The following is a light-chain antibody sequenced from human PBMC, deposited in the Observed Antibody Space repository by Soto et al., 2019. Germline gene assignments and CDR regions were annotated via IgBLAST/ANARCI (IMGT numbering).Light chain of an antibody. CDR1: QSISSSY. CDR3: QQYVSSPPT. J-gene: IGKJ1*01. Sequence: EIVLTQSPGTLSLSPGERATLSCRASQSISSSYLAWYQQKPGQAPRLLIYDASSRATGIPDRFSGSGSGTDSTLTISRLEPEDFAVYYCQQYVSSPPTFGQGTKVDIK. CDR2: DAS. V-gene: IGKV3-20*01.